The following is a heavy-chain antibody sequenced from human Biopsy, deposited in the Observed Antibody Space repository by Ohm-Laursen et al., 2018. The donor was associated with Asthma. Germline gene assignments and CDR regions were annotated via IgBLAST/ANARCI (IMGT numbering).Heavy chain of an antibody. Sequence: GSLRFSCTASGFAVSRDHMFWVRQAPGKGLEWVSVIYSGGTSHTADPVRGRFTISRDYSKNTLYLQMHSLRAEDTAVYYCARGDSSNWSHYYFDYWGQGTLVTVSS. CDR2: IYSGGTS. CDR3: ARGDSSNWSHYYFDY. D-gene: IGHD3-22*01. CDR1: GFAVSRDH. V-gene: IGHV3-53*01. J-gene: IGHJ4*02.